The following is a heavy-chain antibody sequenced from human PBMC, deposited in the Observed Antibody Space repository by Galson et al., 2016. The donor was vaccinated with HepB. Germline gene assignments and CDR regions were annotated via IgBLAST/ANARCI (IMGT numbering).Heavy chain of an antibody. CDR3: AKRHEYCPAVGCSVDY. J-gene: IGHJ4*02. CDR1: GFTFSNYG. CDR2: DSMDGRRK. Sequence: SLRLSCAASGFTFSNYGMHWVRQAPGKGLEWVAADSMDGRRKFYADSVKGRFTISRDNSNNMLFLQMSSPRTDDTAIYYCAKRHEYCPAVGCSVDYWGQGTLVSVSS. D-gene: IGHD2/OR15-2a*01. V-gene: IGHV3-30*18.